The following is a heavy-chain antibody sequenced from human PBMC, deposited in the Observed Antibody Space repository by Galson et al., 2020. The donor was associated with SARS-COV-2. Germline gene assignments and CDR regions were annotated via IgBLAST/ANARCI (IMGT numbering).Heavy chain of an antibody. J-gene: IGHJ5*02. D-gene: IGHD3-10*01. CDR3: ARARITMVRGGRQRGSGWVDP. CDR2: IYYSGST. V-gene: IGHV4-59*01. CDR1: GGSISSYY. Sequence: SETLSLTCTVSGGSISSYYWSWIRQPPGKGLEWIGYIYYSGSTNYNPSLKSRVTISVATSKNQFSLKLSSVTAADTAVYYCARARITMVRGGRQRGSGWVDPWGQGALVTVAS.